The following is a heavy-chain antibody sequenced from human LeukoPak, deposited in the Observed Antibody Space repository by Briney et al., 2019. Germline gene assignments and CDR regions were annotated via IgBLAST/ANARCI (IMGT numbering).Heavy chain of an antibody. CDR3: ASSIAVAGDDYGGNPY. CDR1: GFTFSSYW. CDR2: INSDGGST. D-gene: IGHD6-19*01. Sequence: GGSLRLSCAASGFTFSSYWMHWVRQAPGKGLVWVSRINSDGGSTSYADSVKGRFTISRDNAKNTLYLQMNSLRAEDTAVYYCASSIAVAGDDYGGNPYWGQGTLVTVSS. J-gene: IGHJ4*02. V-gene: IGHV3-74*01.